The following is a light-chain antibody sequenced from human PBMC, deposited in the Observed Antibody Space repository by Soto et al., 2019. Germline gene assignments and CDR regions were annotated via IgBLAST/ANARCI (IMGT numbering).Light chain of an antibody. CDR1: RSDVGGYNY. CDR3: SSFSSTSTIV. Sequence: QSALTQPASVSGSTGQSITISCIGSRSDVGGYNYVSWYQHHPGRVPKPMIFEVSDRPSGVSSRFSGSKSGNTAYLTISGLQAEDEADYYCSSFSSTSTIVFGGGTKLTVL. J-gene: IGLJ2*01. CDR2: EVS. V-gene: IGLV2-14*01.